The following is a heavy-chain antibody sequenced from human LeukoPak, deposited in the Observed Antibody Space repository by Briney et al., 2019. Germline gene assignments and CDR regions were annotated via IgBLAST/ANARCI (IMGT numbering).Heavy chain of an antibody. Sequence: PSETLSLTCTVSGGSISSYYWSWIRQPPGKGLEYIGYIHYSGITLYSPSLKSRVTISVDTSKNQFSLKLSSVTAADTAVYYCARHPEIAVIRDGFDPWGQGTLVTVSS. D-gene: IGHD1-14*01. V-gene: IGHV4-59*08. CDR1: GGSISSYY. CDR3: ARHPEIAVIRDGFDP. J-gene: IGHJ5*02. CDR2: IHYSGIT.